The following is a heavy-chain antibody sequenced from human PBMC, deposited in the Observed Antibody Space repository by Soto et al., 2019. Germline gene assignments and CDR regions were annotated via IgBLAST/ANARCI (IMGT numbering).Heavy chain of an antibody. CDR3: ARTNSLGQWAAWY. J-gene: IGHJ4*02. CDR1: GGSISSYY. Sequence: SETLSLTCTVSGGSISSYYWSWIRQPPGKGLEWIGNFHNRGSTNYNPSLKSRVTISVDTSKNQFSLKLTSVTTADTAVYYCARTNSLGQWAAWYWGQGTLVTVSS. V-gene: IGHV4-59*01. D-gene: IGHD1-26*01. CDR2: FHNRGST.